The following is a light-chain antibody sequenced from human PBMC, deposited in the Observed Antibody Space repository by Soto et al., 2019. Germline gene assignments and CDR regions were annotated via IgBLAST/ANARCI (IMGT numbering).Light chain of an antibody. CDR3: LQDHDDSWT. Sequence: AIQMTQSPSSLSASVGDRVTITCRASQAIRNDLSWYQQKPGKAPKLLIYAASTLQSGVPSRFSGSTSGTDFTLTISSLQPEDFASYYCLQDHDDSWTFGQGTKVDIK. J-gene: IGKJ1*01. CDR2: AAS. CDR1: QAIRND. V-gene: IGKV1-6*01.